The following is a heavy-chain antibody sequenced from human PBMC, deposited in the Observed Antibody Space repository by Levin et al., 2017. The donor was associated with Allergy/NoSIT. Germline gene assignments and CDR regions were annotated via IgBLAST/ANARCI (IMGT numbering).Heavy chain of an antibody. J-gene: IGHJ5*02. CDR3: AHTEGEPIYSSRRPNWFDP. CDR1: GFSLSTSGVG. D-gene: IGHD6-13*01. CDR2: IYWDDDK. Sequence: SGPTLVKPTQTLTLTCTFSGFSLSTSGVGVGWIRQPPGKALEWLALIYWDDDKRYSPSLKSRLTITKDTSKNQVVLTMTNMDPVDTATYYCAHTEGEPIYSSRRPNWFDPWGQGTLVTVSS. V-gene: IGHV2-5*02.